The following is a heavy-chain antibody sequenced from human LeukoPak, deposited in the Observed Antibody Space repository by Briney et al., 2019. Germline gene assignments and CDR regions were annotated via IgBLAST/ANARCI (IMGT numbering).Heavy chain of an antibody. J-gene: IGHJ4*02. CDR1: GFTFSSYE. V-gene: IGHV3-48*03. D-gene: IGHD3-16*02. Sequence: GGSLRLSCAASGFTFSSYEMNWVRQAPGKGLEWVSYISSNGSTIYYADSVKGRFTISRDNAKNSLYLQMNSLRAEDTAVYYCASGITFGGVIARYWGQGTLVTVSS. CDR3: ASGITFGGVIARY. CDR2: ISSNGSTI.